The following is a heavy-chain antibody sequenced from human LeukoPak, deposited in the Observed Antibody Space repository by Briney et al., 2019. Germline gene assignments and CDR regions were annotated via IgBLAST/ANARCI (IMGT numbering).Heavy chain of an antibody. CDR2: INSDGTST. CDR1: GFTFSSYW. J-gene: IGHJ6*03. CDR3: ARVLDSSGYYSYYYYYMDV. Sequence: GGSLRLSCAASGFTFSSYWMHWVRQGPGKGLVWVSRINSDGTSTSYADSVKGRFTISRDNAKKTLYLQMTSLRAEDTAVYYCARVLDSSGYYSYYYYYMDVWGKGTTVTVSS. V-gene: IGHV3-74*01. D-gene: IGHD3-22*01.